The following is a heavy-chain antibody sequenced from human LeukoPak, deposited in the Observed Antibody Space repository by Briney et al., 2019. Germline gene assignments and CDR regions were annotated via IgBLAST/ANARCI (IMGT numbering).Heavy chain of an antibody. D-gene: IGHD6-13*01. CDR2: ISWNSGNM. CDR1: GFTFSSYW. Sequence: GGSLRLSCAASGFTFSSYWMHWVRQAPGKGLEWVSSISWNSGNMYYVDSVKGRFTISRDNAKNSLSLQMNSLKPEDTALYYCAKGPGLGAGKRYLDLWGRGTLVIVSS. J-gene: IGHJ2*01. V-gene: IGHV3-9*01. CDR3: AKGPGLGAGKRYLDL.